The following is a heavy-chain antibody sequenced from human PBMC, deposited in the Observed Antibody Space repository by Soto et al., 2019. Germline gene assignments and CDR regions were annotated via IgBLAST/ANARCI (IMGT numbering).Heavy chain of an antibody. Sequence: PGESLKISCTGSGYNFHNYWIGWVRQMSGKGLEWMGIISPRDPNTIYSPSFKGQVIISADKSINTAYLQWTSLKASDTAIYFCASVNWNDGVNPWGQGTLVTVSS. V-gene: IGHV5-51*01. CDR2: ISPRDPNT. CDR3: ASVNWNDGVNP. CDR1: GYNFHNYW. J-gene: IGHJ5*02. D-gene: IGHD1-1*01.